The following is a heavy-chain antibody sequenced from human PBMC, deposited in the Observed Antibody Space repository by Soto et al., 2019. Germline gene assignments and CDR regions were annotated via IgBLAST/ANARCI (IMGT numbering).Heavy chain of an antibody. CDR1: GYTFTSYG. Sequence: ASVKVSCKASGYTFTSYGISWVRQAPGQGLEWMGWISAYNGNTNYAQKLQGRVTMTTDTSTSTAYMELRSLRSDDTAVYYCARVNRTIFGLDYYYYYRMDVWGQGTTVTVSS. J-gene: IGHJ6*02. V-gene: IGHV1-18*01. CDR2: ISAYNGNT. D-gene: IGHD3-3*01. CDR3: ARVNRTIFGLDYYYYYRMDV.